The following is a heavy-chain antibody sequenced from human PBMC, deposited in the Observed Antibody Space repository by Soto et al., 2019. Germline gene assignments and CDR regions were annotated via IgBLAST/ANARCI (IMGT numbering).Heavy chain of an antibody. CDR2: IYYSGST. J-gene: IGHJ4*02. CDR1: GGSVSSSY. D-gene: IGHD2-21*01. CDR3: ARLVAYCPDVSCNDF. Sequence: QVQLQESGPGLVKPSETLSLSCTVSGGSVSSSYWSWIRQPPGKGLEWIGYIYYSGSTSYNPSLKRRVPISLDLSKTQVSLKLSSVTAADTAVYFCARLVAYCPDVSCNDFWGQGTLVTVSS. V-gene: IGHV4-59*08.